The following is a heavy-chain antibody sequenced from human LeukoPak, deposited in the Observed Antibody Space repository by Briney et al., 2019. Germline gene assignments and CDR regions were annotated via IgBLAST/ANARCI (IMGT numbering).Heavy chain of an antibody. CDR2: IKHNGGEK. D-gene: IGHD5-12*01. J-gene: IGHJ4*02. CDR1: GFTFTDYF. Sequence: GGSLRLSSVASGFTFTDYFMSWVRQAPGKGLEWVASIKHNGGEKYYVDSVKGRFTTSRDNAKNSLYLEMSSLRVEDTAVYYCARDRGWRTSGYFLYHFDYWGQGTLVTFAS. V-gene: IGHV3-7*01. CDR3: ARDRGWRTSGYFLYHFDY.